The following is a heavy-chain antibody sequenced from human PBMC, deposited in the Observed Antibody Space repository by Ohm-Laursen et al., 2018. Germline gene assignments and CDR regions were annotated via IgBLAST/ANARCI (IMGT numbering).Heavy chain of an antibody. CDR1: GFTFSSYA. Sequence: SLRLSCTASGFTFSSYAMSWVRQAPGKGLEWVSAVSGSGAGTYCADSVKGRFTISRDNSKNTLYLQMNSLRAEDTAVYNCAKDKGLAGTADYFDYWGQGTLVTVSS. D-gene: IGHD6-13*01. V-gene: IGHV3-23*01. CDR3: AKDKGLAGTADYFDY. CDR2: VSGSGAGT. J-gene: IGHJ4*02.